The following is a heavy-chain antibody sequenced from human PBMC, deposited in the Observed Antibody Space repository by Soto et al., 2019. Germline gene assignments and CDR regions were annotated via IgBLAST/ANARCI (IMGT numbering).Heavy chain of an antibody. CDR2: INPNSGGT. J-gene: IGHJ4*02. CDR1: GYTFTGYY. CDR3: ARDGQWLLRSFDY. V-gene: IGHV1-2*02. Sequence: ASVKVSCKASGYTFTGYYMHWVRQAPGQGLEWMGWINPNSGGTNYAQKFQGRVTMTRDTSISTAYMELSRPRSDDTAVYYCARDGQWLLRSFDYWGQGTLVTVSS. D-gene: IGHD3-22*01.